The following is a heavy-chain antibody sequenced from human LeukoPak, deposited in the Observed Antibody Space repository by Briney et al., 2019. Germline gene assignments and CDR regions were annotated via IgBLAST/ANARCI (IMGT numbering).Heavy chain of an antibody. CDR2: IYYSGST. V-gene: IGHV4-31*03. CDR3: AREGYDFWSGYQRGVFDY. Sequence: SETLSLTCNVSGGSISSGGYYWSCIRHHPGKGLVWIGYIYYSGSTYYNPSLKSRVTISVDTSKNQFSLKLSSVTAADTAVYYCAREGYDFWSGYQRGVFDYWGQGTLVTVS. D-gene: IGHD3-3*01. J-gene: IGHJ4*02. CDR1: GGSISSGGYY.